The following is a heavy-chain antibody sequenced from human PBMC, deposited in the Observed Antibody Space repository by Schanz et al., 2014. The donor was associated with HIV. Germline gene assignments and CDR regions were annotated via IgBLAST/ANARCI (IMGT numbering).Heavy chain of an antibody. Sequence: QVQLQESGPGLVKPSQTLSLTCTVSGGSISSGGYYWSWIRQHPGKGLEWIGYIYYSGSTYYNPSLKSRVTISVDTSKNQFPLKVTSVTAADTAVYYCARVSQFCSGGSCYLGYFHHWGQGTLVTVSS. CDR2: IYYSGST. J-gene: IGHJ1*01. CDR3: ARVSQFCSGGSCYLGYFHH. D-gene: IGHD2-15*01. CDR1: GGSISSGGYY. V-gene: IGHV4-31*03.